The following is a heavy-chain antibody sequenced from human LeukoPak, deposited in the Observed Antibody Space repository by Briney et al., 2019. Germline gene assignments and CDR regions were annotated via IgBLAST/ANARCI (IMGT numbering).Heavy chain of an antibody. D-gene: IGHD3-22*01. CDR1: GGSISSYY. CDR3: ARYYYESSGYYVLDY. V-gene: IGHV4-59*01. Sequence: SETLSLTCTVSGGSISSYYWSWIRQPPGQGLEWIGYIYYSGSTNYNPSLKSRVTISVDTSGNQFSLKLSSLTAADTAVYYCARYYYESSGYYVLDYWGQGTLVTVSS. J-gene: IGHJ4*02. CDR2: IYYSGST.